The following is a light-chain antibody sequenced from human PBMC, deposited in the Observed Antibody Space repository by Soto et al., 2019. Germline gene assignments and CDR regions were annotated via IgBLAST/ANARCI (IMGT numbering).Light chain of an antibody. CDR3: MQALQTPLT. J-gene: IGKJ4*01. CDR1: QSLLHSNGYNY. CDR2: LGS. V-gene: IGKV2-28*01. Sequence: DIVMTPSPLSLPVTPGEPASISCRSSQSLLHSNGYNYLDWYLQKPGQSPQLLIYLGSNRASGVPDRFSGSGSGTDFTLKISRVEAEDVGFYYCMQALQTPLTFGGGTKVEIK.